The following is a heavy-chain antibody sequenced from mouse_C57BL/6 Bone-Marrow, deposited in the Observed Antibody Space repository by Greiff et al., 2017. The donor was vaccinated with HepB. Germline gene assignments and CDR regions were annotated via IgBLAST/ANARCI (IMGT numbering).Heavy chain of an antibody. V-gene: IGHV1-69*01. Sequence: VQLQHPGAELVMPGASVKLSCKASGYTFTSYWMHWVKQRPGQGLEWIGEIDPSASYTNYNQKFKGKSTLTVDKSSSTAYMQLISLTSEDSAVYYCARGGYDGRFFMYDWGQGTSVTVSS. CDR3: ARGGYDGRFFMYD. D-gene: IGHD1-1*01. J-gene: IGHJ4*01. CDR2: IDPSASYT. CDR1: GYTFTSYW.